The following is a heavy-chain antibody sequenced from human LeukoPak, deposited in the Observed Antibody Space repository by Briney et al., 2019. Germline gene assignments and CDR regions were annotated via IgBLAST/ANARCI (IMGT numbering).Heavy chain of an antibody. CDR2: VSGSGDST. Sequence: GGSLRLSCAASGFTFSSYAMSWVRQAPGKGLEWVSAVSGSGDSTYYADSVKGRFTISRDNSMNTLYLQMNSLRAEDTAVYYCAKAPRPYCSGGSCFAAFDFWGQGTLVTVSS. CDR1: GFTFSSYA. CDR3: AKAPRPYCSGGSCFAAFDF. J-gene: IGHJ4*02. V-gene: IGHV3-23*01. D-gene: IGHD2-15*01.